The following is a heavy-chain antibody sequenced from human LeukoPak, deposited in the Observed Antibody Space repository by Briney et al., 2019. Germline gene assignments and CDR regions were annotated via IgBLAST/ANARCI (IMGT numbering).Heavy chain of an antibody. CDR2: IDSSGGYM. CDR1: GFTFNTYS. Sequence: GGSLRLSCEASGFTFNTYSMNWARQAPGKGLEWVSSIDSSGGYMFYADSVKGRFTISRDNAKNSLYLQMNSLRAEDTAVYYCTRATYYYDSSGYNKRYYYYYMDVWGKGTTVTISS. J-gene: IGHJ6*03. D-gene: IGHD3-22*01. CDR3: TRATYYYDSSGYNKRYYYYYMDV. V-gene: IGHV3-21*01.